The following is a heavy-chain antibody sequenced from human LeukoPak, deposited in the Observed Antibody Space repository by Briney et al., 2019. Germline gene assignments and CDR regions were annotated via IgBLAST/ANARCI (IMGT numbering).Heavy chain of an antibody. CDR2: ISYDGSNK. CDR1: GFTFSSYG. D-gene: IGHD2-15*01. V-gene: IGHV3-30*03. J-gene: IGHJ4*02. Sequence: GRSLRLSCAASGFTFSSYGMHWVRQAPGKGLEWVAVISYDGSNKYYADSVKGRFTISRDNAKNSLFLQMNSLRAEDTAIYYCTTDTWYSAGHWGQGTLVTVSS. CDR3: TTDTWYSAGH.